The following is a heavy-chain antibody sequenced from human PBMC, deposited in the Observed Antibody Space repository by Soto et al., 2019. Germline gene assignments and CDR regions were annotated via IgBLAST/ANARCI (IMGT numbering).Heavy chain of an antibody. J-gene: IGHJ6*02. Sequence: SVKVSCKASGGTFSSYAISWVRQAPGQGLEWMGGIIPIFGTANYAQKFQGRVTITADESTSTAYMELSSLRSEDAAVCYCATLKNYYYGMDVWGQGTTVTVSS. CDR1: GGTFSSYA. CDR3: ATLKNYYYGMDV. CDR2: IIPIFGTA. V-gene: IGHV1-69*13.